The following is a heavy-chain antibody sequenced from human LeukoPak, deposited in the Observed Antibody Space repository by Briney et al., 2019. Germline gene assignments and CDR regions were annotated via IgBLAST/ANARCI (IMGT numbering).Heavy chain of an antibody. J-gene: IGHJ4*02. V-gene: IGHV3-23*01. CDR1: GFTFSSYA. CDR3: AKAEIYCSSTSCLFDY. Sequence: GGSLRLSCAASGFTFSSYAMSWVRQAPGKGLEWVSAISGSGGSTYYADSVKGRFTISRDNSKNTLYLQMNSLRAGDTAVYYCAKAEIYCSSTSCLFDYWGQGTLVTVSS. D-gene: IGHD2-2*01. CDR2: ISGSGGST.